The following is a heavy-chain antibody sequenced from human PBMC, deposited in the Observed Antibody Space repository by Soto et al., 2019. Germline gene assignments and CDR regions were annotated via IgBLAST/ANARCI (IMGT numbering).Heavy chain of an antibody. J-gene: IGHJ4*02. D-gene: IGHD3-16*01. CDR1: SGSVGSSRYY. V-gene: IGHV4-61*01. CDR3: AKGEPRRYFDY. CDR2: VFDSGST. Sequence: HLQESGPGLVRPSETLSLYSSVSSGSVGSSRYYWSWIRQTPGKGLEWIASVFDSGSTYFNPSLKSRVTISVATSKRQFSLRLQSVTATDTGVYYCAKGEPRRYFDYWGQGTLVTVSS.